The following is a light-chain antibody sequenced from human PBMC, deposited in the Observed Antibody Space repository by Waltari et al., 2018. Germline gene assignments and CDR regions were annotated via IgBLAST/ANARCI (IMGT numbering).Light chain of an antibody. CDR3: SSYTTTSTYV. V-gene: IGLV2-14*03. Sequence: QSALTQPASVSGSPGQSITISCTGTSSDIGRYYYVSWYQHHPGKAPTLMIFDVNERPSGVSNRFPGSKSGNAASLTISGLQAEDEAHYYCSSYTTTSTYVFGTGTKVTVL. CDR1: SSDIGRYYY. CDR2: DVN. J-gene: IGLJ1*01.